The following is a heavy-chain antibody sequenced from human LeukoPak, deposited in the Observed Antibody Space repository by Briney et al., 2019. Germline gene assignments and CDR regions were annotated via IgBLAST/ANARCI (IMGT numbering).Heavy chain of an antibody. D-gene: IGHD3-3*01. V-gene: IGHV4-39*01. CDR3: ASYYDFWSGGQNWFDP. CDR2: IYYSGST. CDR1: GGSISSSSYY. J-gene: IGHJ5*02. Sequence: PSETLSLTCTVSGGSISSSSYYWGWIRQPPGKGLEWIGSIYYSGSTYYNPSLKSRVTISVDTSKNQFSLKLSSVTAADTAVYYCASYYDFWSGGQNWFDPWGQGTLVTVSS.